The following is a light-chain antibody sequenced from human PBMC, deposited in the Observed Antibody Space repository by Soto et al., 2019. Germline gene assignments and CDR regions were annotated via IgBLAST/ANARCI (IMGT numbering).Light chain of an antibody. CDR1: RSDVGGYNH. J-gene: IGLJ3*02. Sequence: QSALTQPASVSGSPGQSITISCTGTRSDVGGYNHVSWYRQHPGKAPKLMIYDVNKRPSGVSNHFSGSKSGNTASLTISGLQVEDEADYYCCSYAGSSTWVFGGGTKLTVL. CDR3: CSYAGSSTWV. CDR2: DVN. V-gene: IGLV2-23*02.